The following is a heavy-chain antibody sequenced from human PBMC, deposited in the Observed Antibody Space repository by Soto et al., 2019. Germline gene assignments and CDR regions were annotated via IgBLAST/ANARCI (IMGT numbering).Heavy chain of an antibody. CDR3: ARDQGDIVVVVAATPGLYYGMDV. D-gene: IGHD2-15*01. CDR1: GFTFSDYY. J-gene: IGHJ6*02. Sequence: PGGSLRLSCAASGFTFSDYYMSWIRQAPGKGLEWVSYISSSGSTIYYADSVKGRFTISRDNAKNSLYLQMNSLRAEDTAVYYCARDQGDIVVVVAATPGLYYGMDVWGQGTTVTVSS. CDR2: ISSSGSTI. V-gene: IGHV3-11*01.